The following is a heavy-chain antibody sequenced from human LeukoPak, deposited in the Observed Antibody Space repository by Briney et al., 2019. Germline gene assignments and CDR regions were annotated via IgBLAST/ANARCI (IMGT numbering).Heavy chain of an antibody. D-gene: IGHD3-9*01. CDR3: ARGVDSHDILTGGMDV. J-gene: IGHJ6*04. V-gene: IGHV3-21*01. CDR1: GFTFSTYT. CDR2: ISSSSSYI. Sequence: GGSLRLSCAASGFTFSTYTMNWVRQAPGKGLEWVSSISSSSSYIYYADSLKGRFTISRDNAKKSLYLQMNSLRAEDTAVYYCARGVDSHDILTGGMDVWGKGTTVTISS.